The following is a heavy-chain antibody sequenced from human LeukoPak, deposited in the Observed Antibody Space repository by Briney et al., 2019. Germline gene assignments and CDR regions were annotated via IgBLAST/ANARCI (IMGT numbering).Heavy chain of an antibody. CDR2: TYYRSKWYN. Sequence: SQTLSLTCAISGDSFSNNSAVWNWIRQSPSRGLERLGRTYYRSKWYNDYGASVKSRITVNPDTSKNQFSLQLNSVTPEDTAVYYCVRSQYWRFDDWGQGTLVTVSS. CDR3: VRSQYWRFDD. D-gene: IGHD2-8*02. V-gene: IGHV6-1*01. J-gene: IGHJ4*02. CDR1: GDSFSNNSAV.